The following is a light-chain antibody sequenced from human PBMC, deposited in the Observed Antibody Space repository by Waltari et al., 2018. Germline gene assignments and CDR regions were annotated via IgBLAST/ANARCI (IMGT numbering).Light chain of an antibody. V-gene: IGLV6-57*03. CDR2: DDS. CDR1: RDRIAIFF. CDR3: QSYAGNVVV. J-gene: IGLJ2*01. Sequence: MLTQPHSVSESPGKTVTLSCTRSRDRIAIFFVQWYQQRPGSAPRTVIYDDSLRPSGAPARFPGSIYTSSHAAYLTMSGLQPEDDADYFCQSYAGNVVVFGGGTKLTVL.